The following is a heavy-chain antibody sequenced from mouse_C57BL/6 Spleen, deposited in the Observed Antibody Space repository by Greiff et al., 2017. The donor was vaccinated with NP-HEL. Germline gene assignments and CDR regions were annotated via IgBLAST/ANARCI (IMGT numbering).Heavy chain of an antibody. V-gene: IGHV5-17*01. J-gene: IGHJ1*03. CDR2: ISSGSSTI. CDR3: ARRTGTGWYFDV. Sequence: EVNVVESGGGLVKPGGSLKLSCAASGFTFSDYGMHWVRQAPEKGLEWVAYISSGSSTIYYADTVKGRFTISRDNAKNTLFLQRTSLRSEDTAMYYCARRTGTGWYFDVWGTGTTVTVSS. CDR1: GFTFSDYG. D-gene: IGHD4-1*01.